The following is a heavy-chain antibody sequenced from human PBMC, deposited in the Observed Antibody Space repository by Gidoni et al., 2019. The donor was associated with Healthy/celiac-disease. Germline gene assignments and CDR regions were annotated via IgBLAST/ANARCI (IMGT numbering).Heavy chain of an antibody. Sequence: EVQLVESGGGLVQPGGSLRLSCAASGFTFSSYEMNWVRQAPGKGLEWVSYISSSGSTIYYADSVKGRFTISRDNAKNSLYLQMNSLRAEDTAVYYCARKGGYYYDSTPDWYFDLWGRGTLVTVSS. D-gene: IGHD3-22*01. V-gene: IGHV3-48*03. J-gene: IGHJ2*01. CDR1: GFTFSSYE. CDR3: ARKGGYYYDSTPDWYFDL. CDR2: ISSSGSTI.